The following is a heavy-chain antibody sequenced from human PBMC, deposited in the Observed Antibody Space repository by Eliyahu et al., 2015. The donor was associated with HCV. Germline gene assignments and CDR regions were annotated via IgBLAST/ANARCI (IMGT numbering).Heavy chain of an antibody. Sequence: QVQLVESGGGVVQPGRSLRLSCAASGFTFSSYGMHWVRQAPGKGLEWVAVIWYDGSNKYYADSVKGRFTISRDNSKNTLYLQMNSLRAEDTAVYYCARGRVQLWKNWFDPWGQGTLVTVSS. CDR2: IWYDGSNK. CDR3: ARGRVQLWKNWFDP. CDR1: GFTFSSYG. V-gene: IGHV3-33*01. J-gene: IGHJ5*02. D-gene: IGHD5-18*01.